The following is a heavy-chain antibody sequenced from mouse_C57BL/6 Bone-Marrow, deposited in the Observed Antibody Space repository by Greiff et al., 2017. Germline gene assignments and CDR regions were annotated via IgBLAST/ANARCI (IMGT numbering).Heavy chain of an antibody. D-gene: IGHD3-2*02. CDR1: GYTFTSYW. Sequence: QVQLQQSGAELVRPGSSVKLSCKASGYTFTSYWMHWVKQRPIQGLEWIGNIDPSDSETHYNQKFKDKATLTVDKSSSTAYMQLSSLTSEDSAVYYCARETAQAVYAMDYWGQGTSVTVSS. J-gene: IGHJ4*01. CDR3: ARETAQAVYAMDY. V-gene: IGHV1-52*01. CDR2: IDPSDSET.